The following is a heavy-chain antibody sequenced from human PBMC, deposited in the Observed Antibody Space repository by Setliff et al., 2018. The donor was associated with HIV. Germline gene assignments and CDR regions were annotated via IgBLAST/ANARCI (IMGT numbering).Heavy chain of an antibody. CDR2: TVTDGTYT. D-gene: IGHD1-1*01. J-gene: IGHJ4*02. CDR3: ASARIPRGGTSTSLDF. Sequence: GGSLRLSCSVSGFTFSSHGMHWVRQTPGKGLEWMAFTVTDGTYTFYAESVKGRFAISRDNAKSTLYLQMNSLSPDDTAVYYCASARIPRGGTSTSLDFWGQGTQVTVSS. V-gene: IGHV3-30*02. CDR1: GFTFSSHG.